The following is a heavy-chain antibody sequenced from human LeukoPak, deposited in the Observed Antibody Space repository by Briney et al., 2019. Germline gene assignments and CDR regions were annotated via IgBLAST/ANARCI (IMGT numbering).Heavy chain of an antibody. J-gene: IGHJ6*02. D-gene: IGHD2-2*01. V-gene: IGHV5-51*01. CDR2: INPGDSDT. CDR3: ARHPDCTRTSCYVDYYGMDV. CDR1: GYRFTSYW. Sequence: GESLKISCKGSGYRFTSYWIGWVRQMPGKGLEWMGIINPGDSDTRYSPSFQGQVTISADKSISTAYLQWSSLKASDTAMYYCARHPDCTRTSCYVDYYGMDVWGQGATVTVSS.